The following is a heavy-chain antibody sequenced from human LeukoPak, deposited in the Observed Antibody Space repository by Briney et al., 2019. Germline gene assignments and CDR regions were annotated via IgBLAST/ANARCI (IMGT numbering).Heavy chain of an antibody. D-gene: IGHD3-10*01. V-gene: IGHV3-15*01. J-gene: IGHJ4*02. CDR1: GFTFSNAW. Sequence: GGSLRLSCATSGFTFSNAWMSWVRQAPGKGLEWIGRIKSKPAGGTIDYAAPVRGRFTISRDDSKNSVYSEMTSLKTEDTAVYYCAAGSPFLDYWGQGTLVTVSS. CDR3: AAGSPFLDY. CDR2: IKSKPAGGTI.